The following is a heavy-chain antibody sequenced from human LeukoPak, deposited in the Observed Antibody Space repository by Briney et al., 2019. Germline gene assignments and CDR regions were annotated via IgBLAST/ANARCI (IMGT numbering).Heavy chain of an antibody. Sequence: GGSLRLSCEASGFTFSSYEMSWVRQAPGKGLEWVSGLNENGMKTDYADSVKGRFIISRDNSRNTLYLQMSSPKVEDTAVYYCAKLPTVYGVADSFDMWGQGTTVTVSS. V-gene: IGHV3-23*01. J-gene: IGHJ3*02. CDR2: LNENGMKT. D-gene: IGHD2-8*01. CDR1: GFTFSSYE. CDR3: AKLPTVYGVADSFDM.